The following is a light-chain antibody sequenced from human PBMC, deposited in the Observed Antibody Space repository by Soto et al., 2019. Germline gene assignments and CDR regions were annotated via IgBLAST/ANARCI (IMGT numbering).Light chain of an antibody. J-gene: IGKJ1*01. Sequence: EIVLTQSPGTLSLSPGERATLSCRASQSVNSYYVAWYQQKPGQAPRLLIYHASSRATGIPDRFSGSGSGTDFTLTISRLEPEDFAVYYCQQLGTLPRWTFGQETKVDIK. CDR3: QQLGTLPRWT. CDR2: HAS. V-gene: IGKV3-20*01. CDR1: QSVNSYY.